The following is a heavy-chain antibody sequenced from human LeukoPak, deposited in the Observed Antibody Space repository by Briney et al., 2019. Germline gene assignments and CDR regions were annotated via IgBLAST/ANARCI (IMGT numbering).Heavy chain of an antibody. CDR2: IHTSGST. CDR3: ARDSYYYDSSGYYRFDY. D-gene: IGHD3-22*01. Sequence: SETLSLTCTVSGYSISSGYYWGWIRQPAGKGLEWIGRIHTSGSTNYNPSLKSRVTMSVDTSKNQFSLKLSSVTAADTAVYYCARDSYYYDSSGYYRFDYWGQGTLVTVSS. J-gene: IGHJ4*02. CDR1: GYSISSGYY. V-gene: IGHV4-4*07.